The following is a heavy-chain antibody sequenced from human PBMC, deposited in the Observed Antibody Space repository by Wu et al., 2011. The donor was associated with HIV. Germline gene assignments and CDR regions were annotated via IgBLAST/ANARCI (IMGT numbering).Heavy chain of an antibody. CDR3: ARASSRYDSSGDFDY. D-gene: IGHD3-22*01. J-gene: IGHJ4*02. CDR2: IIPIFGTA. CDR1: GGTFSSHG. Sequence: QVQLVQSGPEVKKPGSSVKVSCKASGGTFSSHGISWVRQAPGQGLEWMGGIIPIFGTANYAQKFQGRVTITTDESTSTAYMELSSLRSEDTAVYYCARASSRYDSSGDFDYWGQGTLVTVSS. V-gene: IGHV1-69*05.